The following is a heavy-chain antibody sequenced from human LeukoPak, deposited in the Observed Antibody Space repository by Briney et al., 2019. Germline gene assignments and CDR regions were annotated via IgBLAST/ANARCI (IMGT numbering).Heavy chain of an antibody. Sequence: RGESLKTSCKGSGYSFTSYWNGWVRQIPGKGLEWVGIIYPGDSDTRYSPSLQGQVTISADKSISTAYLQWSSLQASDTAMYYCARLKDYYDSTPGDYWGQGTLVTVSS. CDR2: IYPGDSDT. V-gene: IGHV5-51*01. J-gene: IGHJ4*02. CDR3: ARLKDYYDSTPGDY. D-gene: IGHD3-22*01. CDR1: GYSFTSYW.